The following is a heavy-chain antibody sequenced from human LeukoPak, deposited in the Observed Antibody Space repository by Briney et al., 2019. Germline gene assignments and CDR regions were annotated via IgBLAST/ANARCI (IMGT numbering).Heavy chain of an antibody. CDR2: IWYDGSNK. V-gene: IGHV3-33*01. D-gene: IGHD2-15*01. Sequence: GGSLRLSRAASGFTFSSYGMHWVRQAPGKGLEWVAVIWYDGSNKYYADSVKGRFTISRDNSKNTLYLQMNSLRAEDTAVYYCARACSGGSCYSTQDYWGQGTLVTVSS. CDR3: ARACSGGSCYSTQDY. CDR1: GFTFSSYG. J-gene: IGHJ4*02.